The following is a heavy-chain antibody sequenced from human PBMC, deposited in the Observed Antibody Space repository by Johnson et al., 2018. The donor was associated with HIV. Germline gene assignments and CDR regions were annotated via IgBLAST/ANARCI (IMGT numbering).Heavy chain of an antibody. CDR2: INSDGSST. CDR3: AREAAVADAFDI. V-gene: IGHV3-74*01. Sequence: VQLVESGGGLVQPGGSLRLSCAASGFTFSSYWMHWVRQAPGKGLVWVSRINSDGSSTSYADSVKGRFTISRDNAKNTLYLQMNSRRAEDTAVYYCAREAAVADAFDIWGQGTMVTVSS. CDR1: GFTFSSYW. D-gene: IGHD6-19*01. J-gene: IGHJ3*02.